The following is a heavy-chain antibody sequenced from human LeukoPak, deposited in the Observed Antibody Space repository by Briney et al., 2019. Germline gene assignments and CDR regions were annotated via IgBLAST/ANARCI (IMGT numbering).Heavy chain of an antibody. V-gene: IGHV3-48*03. CDR3: AELGITMIGGV. CDR2: ISSSGSTI. Sequence: GGSLRLSCAASGFTFNNYDMGWVRQAPGKGLEWVSYISSSGSTIYYADSVKGRFTISRDNAKNSLYLQMNSLRAEDTAVYYCAELGITMIGGVWGKGTTVTISS. J-gene: IGHJ6*04. D-gene: IGHD3-10*02. CDR1: GFTFNNYD.